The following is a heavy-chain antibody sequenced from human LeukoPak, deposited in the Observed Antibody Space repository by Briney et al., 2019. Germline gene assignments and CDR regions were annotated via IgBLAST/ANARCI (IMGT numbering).Heavy chain of an antibody. J-gene: IGHJ4*02. CDR1: GGTFSNYA. V-gene: IGHV1-69*06. CDR2: IIPIFGTA. CDR3: ARGEEPYDILTGYSY. Sequence: GASVKVSCKASGGTFSNYAISWVRQAPGQGLEWMGGIIPIFGTANYAQKFRGRVTITADKSTRTAYMELSSLRSEDTAVYYCARGEEPYDILTGYSYWGQGTLVTVSS. D-gene: IGHD3-9*01.